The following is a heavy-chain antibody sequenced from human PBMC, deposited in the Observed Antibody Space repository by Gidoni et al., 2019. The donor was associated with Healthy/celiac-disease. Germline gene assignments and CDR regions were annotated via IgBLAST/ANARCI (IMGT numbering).Heavy chain of an antibody. J-gene: IGHJ4*02. Sequence: QVQLQQSGPGLVKPSQTLSLTCAISGDRVYSNSAAWNWIRQSPSRGLEWLGRTYYRSKWYNDYAVSVKSRITINPDTSKNQFSLQLNSVTPEDTAVYYCAKGYCSGGSCYGPFYDYWGQGTLVTVSS. CDR3: AKGYCSGGSCYGPFYDY. D-gene: IGHD2-15*01. CDR2: TYYRSKWYN. CDR1: GDRVYSNSAA. V-gene: IGHV6-1*01.